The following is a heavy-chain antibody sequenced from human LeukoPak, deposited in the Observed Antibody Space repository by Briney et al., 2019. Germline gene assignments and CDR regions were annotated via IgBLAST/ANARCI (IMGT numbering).Heavy chain of an antibody. CDR1: GFSFSNYE. V-gene: IGHV3-48*03. CDR3: ATKLPGTXXFDX. D-gene: IGHD1-1*01. CDR2: ISPSGATT. Sequence: GGSLRLSCAASGFSFSNYEMNWVRQAPGKGLEWISFISPSGATTYYADSVKGRFTISRDNAKNSLFLQVNSLRVEDTAVYYCATKLPGTXXFDXWGQGTLVTVSS. J-gene: IGHJ4*02.